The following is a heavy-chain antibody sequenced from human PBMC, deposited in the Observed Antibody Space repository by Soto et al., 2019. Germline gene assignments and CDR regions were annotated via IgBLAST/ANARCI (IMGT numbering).Heavy chain of an antibody. Sequence: LRLSCGASGFAFSGYAMSCVGQGIGKGLEWVSANSGSGGSTYYADSVKGRFTISRDNSKNTLYLQMNSLRAEDTAVYYCAKDNYYDSSGYATATSTFDYWGQGTLVTVSS. J-gene: IGHJ4*02. CDR2: NSGSGGST. D-gene: IGHD3-22*01. CDR1: GFAFSGYA. V-gene: IGHV3-23*01. CDR3: AKDNYYDSSGYATATSTFDY.